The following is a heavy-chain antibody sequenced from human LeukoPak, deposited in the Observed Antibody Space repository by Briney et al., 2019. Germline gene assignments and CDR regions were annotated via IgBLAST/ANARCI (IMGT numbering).Heavy chain of an antibody. J-gene: IGHJ4*02. V-gene: IGHV3-15*01. CDR3: TTFQRRYYDSSGYFFHFDY. CDR2: IKSKTDGGTT. D-gene: IGHD3-22*01. Sequence: PGGSLRLSCAASGFTFSNAWMSWVRQAPGKGLEWVGRIKSKTDGGTTDYAAPVKGRFTISRDDSKNTLYLQMNSLKTEDTAVYYCTTFQRRYYDSSGYFFHFDYWGQGTLVTVSS. CDR1: GFTFSNAW.